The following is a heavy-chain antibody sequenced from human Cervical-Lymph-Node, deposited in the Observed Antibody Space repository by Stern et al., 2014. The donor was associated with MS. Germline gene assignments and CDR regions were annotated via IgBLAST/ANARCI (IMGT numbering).Heavy chain of an antibody. CDR2: IIPFVGTGTV. D-gene: IGHD3-10*01. Sequence: QVQLVQSGADVKKHGSSVRVSCKASGGISWLRQAPGQGLEWMGGIIPFVGTGTVNYAQNFQGRLTIIADTSTTTTYMELSSLRFDDTAVYYCARGAGDNWFDPWGQGTLVSVSS. J-gene: IGHJ5*02. CDR3: ARGAGDNWFDP. V-gene: IGHV1-69*06. CDR1: GG.